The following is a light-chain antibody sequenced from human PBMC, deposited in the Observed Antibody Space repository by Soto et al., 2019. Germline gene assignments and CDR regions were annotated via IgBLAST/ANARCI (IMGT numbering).Light chain of an antibody. V-gene: IGLV2-14*01. Sequence: QSALTQPASVSGSPGQSITISCTGTSSDVGGYNYVSWYQQHPGKAPKLMIYAVTDRPSGVSSRFSGSKSGNTASLTISGLQAEDEADYYCSSYAGSGTVFGTGTKVTVL. J-gene: IGLJ1*01. CDR3: SSYAGSGTV. CDR2: AVT. CDR1: SSDVGGYNY.